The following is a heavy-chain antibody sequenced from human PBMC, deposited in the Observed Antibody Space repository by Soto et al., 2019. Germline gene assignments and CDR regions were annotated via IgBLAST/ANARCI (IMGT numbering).Heavy chain of an antibody. CDR2: INHSGST. D-gene: IGHD4-17*01. Sequence: QVQLQQWGAGLLKPSETLSLTCAVYGGSFSGYYWSWIRQPPGQGLEWIGEINHSGSTNYNPSLQSRATISVDTSKNQFSLKLSSVTAADTAVYYCARGGGDYRDDWFDPWGQGTLVTVSS. V-gene: IGHV4-34*01. CDR3: ARGGGDYRDDWFDP. CDR1: GGSFSGYY. J-gene: IGHJ5*02.